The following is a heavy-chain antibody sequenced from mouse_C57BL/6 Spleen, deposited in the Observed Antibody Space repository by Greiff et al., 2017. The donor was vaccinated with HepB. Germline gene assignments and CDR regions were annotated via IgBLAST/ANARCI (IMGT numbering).Heavy chain of an antibody. Sequence: EVQLQQSGPELVKPGASVKISCKASGYTFTDYYMNWVKQSHGKSLEWIGDINPNNGGTSYNQKFKGKATLTVDKSSSTAYMELRSLTSEDSAVYYCASSIGWDGSPYYFDYWGQGTTLTVSS. CDR1: GYTFTDYY. D-gene: IGHD2-3*01. J-gene: IGHJ2*01. V-gene: IGHV1-26*01. CDR2: INPNNGGT. CDR3: ASSIGWDGSPYYFDY.